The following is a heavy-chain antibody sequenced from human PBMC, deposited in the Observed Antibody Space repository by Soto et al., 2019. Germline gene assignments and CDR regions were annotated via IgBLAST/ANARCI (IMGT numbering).Heavy chain of an antibody. CDR1: GFTFSSYA. CDR3: VKTGGGYAPPNNWLDL. CDR2: ISGGGTIT. D-gene: IGHD3-16*01. J-gene: IGHJ5*02. V-gene: IGHV3-23*01. Sequence: GGSLRLSCAASGFTFSSYAMSWVRQAPGKGLAWVSSISGGGTITFYTDSVKGRFTISRDNSQNTIYLHMNSLRADDTAVYYCVKTGGGYAPPNNWLDLWGQGALVTVSS.